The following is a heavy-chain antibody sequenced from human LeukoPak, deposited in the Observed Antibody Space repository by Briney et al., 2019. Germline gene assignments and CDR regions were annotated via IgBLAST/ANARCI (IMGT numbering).Heavy chain of an antibody. CDR1: GFAFGVHA. J-gene: IGHJ5*02. Sequence: GGSLRLSCVGSGFAFGVHAMSWVRQASGKGPEWVATIGSGADLFYAESVKGRFTITRDDPRNTVWLQMNSLRAEDTALYYCAKDWTPHNRVYDCLDAWGQGTQVTVSS. V-gene: IGHV3-23*01. CDR3: AKDWTPHNRVYDCLDA. D-gene: IGHD3-16*01. CDR2: IGSGADL.